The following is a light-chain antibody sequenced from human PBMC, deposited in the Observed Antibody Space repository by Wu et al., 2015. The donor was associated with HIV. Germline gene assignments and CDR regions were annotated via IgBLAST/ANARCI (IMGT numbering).Light chain of an antibody. CDR1: QSITTY. J-gene: IGKJ1*01. CDR3: QQRSNWPKT. V-gene: IGKV3-11*01. Sequence: EIVLTQSPATLSLSPGERATFSCRASQSITTYLAWYQQKPGQAPRLLIYDASNRATGIPARFSGSGSGTDFTLTISSLEPEDFAVYYCQQRSNWPKTFGQGTKAEIK. CDR2: DAS.